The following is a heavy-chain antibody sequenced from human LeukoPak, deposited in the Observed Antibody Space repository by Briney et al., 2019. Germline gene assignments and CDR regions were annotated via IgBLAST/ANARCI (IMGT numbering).Heavy chain of an antibody. CDR3: VRGNPYCSSASCYNY. J-gene: IGHJ4*02. D-gene: IGHD2-2*02. V-gene: IGHV1-8*01. CDR2: MNPYSGNT. Sequence: ASLKVSCKSSGDTFTSYNINWVRQAPGQGLEWMGWMNPYSGNTGYAQRFQGRVTMTRDTSISTAYMELSSLRLEDTAVYYCVRGNPYCSSASCYNYWGQGTLVTVSS. CDR1: GDTFTSYN.